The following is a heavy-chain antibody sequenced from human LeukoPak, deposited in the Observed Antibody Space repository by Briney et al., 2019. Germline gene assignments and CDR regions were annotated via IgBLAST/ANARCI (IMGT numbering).Heavy chain of an antibody. CDR2: ISNGSTYL. V-gene: IGHV3-21*01. CDR1: GFTFSSYS. CDR3: ARASSGWSIDY. Sequence: GGSLRLSCAASGFTFSSYSMNWVRQAPGMGLEWVSSISNGSTYLYYADSVKGRFTISRDNAKNSLYLQMNSLRAEDTAVYYCARASSGWSIDYWGQGTLVTVSS. D-gene: IGHD6-19*01. J-gene: IGHJ4*02.